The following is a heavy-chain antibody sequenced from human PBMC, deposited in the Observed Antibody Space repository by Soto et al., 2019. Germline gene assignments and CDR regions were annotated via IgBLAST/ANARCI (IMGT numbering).Heavy chain of an antibody. J-gene: IGHJ4*02. Sequence: SETLSLTCTVSGGSISSSCYYWGWIRQPPGKGLEWIGSIYYSGSTYYNPSLKSRVTISVDTSKNQFSLKLSSVTAADTAVYYCARGGGDFWRGPTGGFEYWGQGTLVTVS. CDR2: IYYSGST. D-gene: IGHD3-3*01. CDR1: GGSISSSCYY. V-gene: IGHV4-39*01. CDR3: ARGGGDFWRGPTGGFEY.